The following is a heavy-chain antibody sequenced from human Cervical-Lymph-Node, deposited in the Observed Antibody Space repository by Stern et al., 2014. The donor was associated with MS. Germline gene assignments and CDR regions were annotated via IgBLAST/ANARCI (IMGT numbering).Heavy chain of an antibody. V-gene: IGHV1-8*01. Sequence: QVQLGQSGAEVKKPGASVKVSCKASGYTFTSFDMNWVRQATGQGLEWMGWMNPNSGETGYAQKFQGRVTMTRNTSISTAYMELSSLRSEDTAVYYCASCGGSCSYYYYGMDVWGQGTTVTVSS. CDR3: ASCGGSCSYYYYGMDV. CDR1: GYTFTSFD. CDR2: MNPNSGET. J-gene: IGHJ6*02. D-gene: IGHD2-15*01.